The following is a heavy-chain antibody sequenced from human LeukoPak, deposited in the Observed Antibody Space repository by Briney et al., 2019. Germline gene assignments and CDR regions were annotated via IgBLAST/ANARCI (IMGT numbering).Heavy chain of an antibody. D-gene: IGHD1-26*01. CDR2: IYHSGST. Sequence: TSETLSLTCTVSGGSISTYYWNWIRQPPGKGLEWIGYIYHSGSTNYNPSLQSRVTISVDTSKNQFSLNLNSVTAADTAVYYCARGRSESYSDDYWGQGTLVTVSS. CDR1: GGSISTYY. CDR3: ARGRSESYSDDY. J-gene: IGHJ4*02. V-gene: IGHV4-59*01.